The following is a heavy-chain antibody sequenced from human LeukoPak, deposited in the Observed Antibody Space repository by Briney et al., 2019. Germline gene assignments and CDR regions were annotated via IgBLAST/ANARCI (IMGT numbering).Heavy chain of an antibody. J-gene: IGHJ4*02. CDR1: GGSISSSSYY. D-gene: IGHD4-23*01. CDR3: ALGVYGGMNRFDY. CDR2: IYYSGST. V-gene: IGHV4-39*07. Sequence: PSETLSLTCTVSGGSISSSSYYWGWIRQPPGAGLEWIGSIYYSGSTYYNPSLKSRVTISVDTSKNQFSLKLSSVTAADTAVYYCALGVYGGMNRFDYWGQGTLVTVSS.